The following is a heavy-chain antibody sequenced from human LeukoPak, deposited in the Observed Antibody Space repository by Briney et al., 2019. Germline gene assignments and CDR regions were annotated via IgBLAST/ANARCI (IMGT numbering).Heavy chain of an antibody. V-gene: IGHV1-18*01. CDR2: ISPYNNQT. Sequence: GASVKVSCKASGYTFVTYGISWVRQAPGQGLEWMGWISPYNNQTKYSQRLQGRVTVTADTSTSTAYMDLRSLRSDDTAVYFCARDSPHAMGVWDKGTTVIVSS. CDR3: ARDSPHAMGV. J-gene: IGHJ6*04. CDR1: GYTFVTYG.